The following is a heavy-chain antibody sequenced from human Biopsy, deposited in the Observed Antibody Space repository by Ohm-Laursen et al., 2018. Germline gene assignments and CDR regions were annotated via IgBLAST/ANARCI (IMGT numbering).Heavy chain of an antibody. Sequence: SLRLSCAASGFPFTGFSMYWVRQAPGKGLEWVASITSGSSYISYADSVKGRFTISRDNPKNSLYLQMNSLSADDSAVYFCAREQRARSGGGSWFDSWGQGTLVIVSS. CDR3: AREQRARSGGGSWFDS. D-gene: IGHD2-8*02. V-gene: IGHV3-21*01. J-gene: IGHJ5*01. CDR1: GFPFTGFS. CDR2: ITSGSSYI.